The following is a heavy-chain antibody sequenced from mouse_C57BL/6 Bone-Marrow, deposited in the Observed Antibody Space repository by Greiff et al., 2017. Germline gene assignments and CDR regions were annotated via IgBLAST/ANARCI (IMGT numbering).Heavy chain of an antibody. CDR1: GYTFTDYE. V-gene: IGHV1-15*01. CDR3: HDGSQYYYAMDY. CDR2: IDPETGGT. Sequence: VQLQQSGAELVRPGASVTLSCKASGYTFTDYEMHWVKQTPVHGLEWIGAIDPETGGTAYNQKFKGKAILTADKSSSTAYMELRSLTSADSAVYYCHDGSQYYYAMDYWGQGTSVTVSS. J-gene: IGHJ4*01. D-gene: IGHD2-3*01.